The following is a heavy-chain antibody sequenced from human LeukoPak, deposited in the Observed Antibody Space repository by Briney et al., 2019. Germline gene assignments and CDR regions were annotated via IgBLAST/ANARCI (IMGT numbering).Heavy chain of an antibody. V-gene: IGHV4-31*03. J-gene: IGHJ5*02. CDR2: IYYSGST. CDR3: ARGYYYGSGSPNWFDP. Sequence: PSETLSLTCTVSGGSISSGGYYWSWIRRHPGKGLGWIGYIYYSGSTYYNPSIKSRVTISVDTSKNQFSLKLSSVTAADTAVYYCARGYYYGSGSPNWFDPWGQGTLVTVSS. CDR1: GGSISSGGYY. D-gene: IGHD3-10*01.